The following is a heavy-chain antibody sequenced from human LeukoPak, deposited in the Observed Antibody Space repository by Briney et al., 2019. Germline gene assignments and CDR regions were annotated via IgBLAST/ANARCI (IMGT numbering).Heavy chain of an antibody. CDR3: ARRQRAADGYGIGV. D-gene: IGHD6-13*01. CDR1: GYIFTDYY. J-gene: IGHJ6*02. V-gene: IGHV1-2*02. CDR2: LNPNTGVT. Sequence: ASVKVSCKASGYIFTDYYIHWVRQAPEQGLEWMGWLNPNTGVTKYAEKFQGRVTMTRETSITTAYMEVTRLRSDDTAVYYCARRQRAADGYGIGVWGLGTTVTVSS.